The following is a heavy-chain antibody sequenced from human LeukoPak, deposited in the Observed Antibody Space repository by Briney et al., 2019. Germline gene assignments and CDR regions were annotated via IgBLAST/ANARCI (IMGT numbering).Heavy chain of an antibody. D-gene: IGHD3-22*01. CDR2: VDPEDGET. Sequence: ASVKVSCKVSGYTFTDYYMHWVQQAPGKGLEWMGLVDPEDGETIYAEKFQGRVTITADTSTDTAYMEVSSLRSEDTAVYYCATVDYYDSSGLDYWGQGTLVTVSS. V-gene: IGHV1-69-2*01. CDR3: ATVDYYDSSGLDY. CDR1: GYTFTDYY. J-gene: IGHJ4*02.